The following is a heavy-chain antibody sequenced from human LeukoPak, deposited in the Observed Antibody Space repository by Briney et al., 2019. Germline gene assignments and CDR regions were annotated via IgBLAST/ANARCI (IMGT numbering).Heavy chain of an antibody. CDR1: GFTFSRYA. J-gene: IGHJ4*02. V-gene: IGHV3-23*01. D-gene: IGHD3-16*01. CDR2: ISGSSDRI. Sequence: GGSLRLSCAASGFTFSRYAMSWVRQAPGKGLEWVSGISGSSDRIYYADSVKGRFTISRDNSKNTLYLEMNSLRADDTAQYYCAKAFAGASFDYWGQGTLVTVSS. CDR3: AKAFAGASFDY.